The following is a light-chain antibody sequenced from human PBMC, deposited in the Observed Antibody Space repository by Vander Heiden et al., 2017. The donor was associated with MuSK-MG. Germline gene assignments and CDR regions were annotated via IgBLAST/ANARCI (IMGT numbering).Light chain of an antibody. J-gene: IGKJ2*01. V-gene: IGKV3-11*01. CDR3: QQRSSWPRT. Sequence: EIVLTQSPATLSLSSGERATLSCGASQSVSRDLAWYQQKPGQAPRLLIYAASSRAPGIPPRFSGSGSGTDFTLTISNLEPEDFAVYYCQQRSSWPRTFGQGTKVXI. CDR2: AAS. CDR1: QSVSRD.